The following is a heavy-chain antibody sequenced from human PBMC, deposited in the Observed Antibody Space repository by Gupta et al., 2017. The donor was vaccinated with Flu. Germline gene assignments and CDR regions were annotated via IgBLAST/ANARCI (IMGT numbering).Heavy chain of an antibody. CDR3: ARSTDPNYYDSSGTRIDY. CDR1: GYTFSSYG. Sequence: QVQLVQSGAEVKKPGASVKVSCKASGYTFSSYGITWVRQAPGQGLEWIGWISVDNGNSYYAQKVQGRVTMTTDTSTTTAYMEVTSLRSDDTAVYFCARSTDPNYYDSSGTRIDYRAQGTLVIVSS. CDR2: ISVDNGNS. J-gene: IGHJ4*02. V-gene: IGHV1-18*01. D-gene: IGHD3-22*01.